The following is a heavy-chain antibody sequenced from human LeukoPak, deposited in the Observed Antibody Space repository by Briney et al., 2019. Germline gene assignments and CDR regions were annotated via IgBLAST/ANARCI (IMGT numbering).Heavy chain of an antibody. CDR2: ISYSGST. V-gene: IGHV4-39*07. D-gene: IGHD3-3*01. CDR1: GGSISSGGYS. CDR3: ARVWDFWSGLTPNYYYGMDV. J-gene: IGHJ6*02. Sequence: SETLSLTCAVSGGSISSGGYSWGWIRQPPGKGLEWIGSISYSGSTYYNPSLKSRVTISVDTSKNQFSLKLSSVTAADTAVYYCARVWDFWSGLTPNYYYGMDVWGQGTTVTVSS.